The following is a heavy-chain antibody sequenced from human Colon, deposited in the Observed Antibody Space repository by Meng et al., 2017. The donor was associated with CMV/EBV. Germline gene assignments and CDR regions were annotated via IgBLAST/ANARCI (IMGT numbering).Heavy chain of an antibody. V-gene: IGHV1-2*02. CDR3: GRDRHLDP. CDR2: INSISGDT. Sequence: GQLVQNGAEVRKPGASVKGSCMTSGYTCTDYYIHWERQAPGQGLGWMGWINSISGDTNYAQKFQGRVTMTRDTSITTAYMELNSLKSDDTAVYYCGRDRHLDPWGQGTLVTVSS. D-gene: IGHD3-3*02. J-gene: IGHJ5*02. CDR1: GYTCTDYY.